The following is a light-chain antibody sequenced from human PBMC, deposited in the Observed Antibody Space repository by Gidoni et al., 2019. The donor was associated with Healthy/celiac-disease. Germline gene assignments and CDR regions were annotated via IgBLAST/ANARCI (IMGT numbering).Light chain of an antibody. J-gene: IGKJ4*01. CDR3: QQYNNWPPLT. Sequence: DIVMTQSPATLSVSPGERATLSCRASQSVRSNLAWYQQKPGQAPRLLIYGASTRATGIPARFSGSGSGTEFTLTISSLQSEDFAVYYCQQYNNWPPLTFGGGTKVEIK. V-gene: IGKV3-15*01. CDR1: QSVRSN. CDR2: GAS.